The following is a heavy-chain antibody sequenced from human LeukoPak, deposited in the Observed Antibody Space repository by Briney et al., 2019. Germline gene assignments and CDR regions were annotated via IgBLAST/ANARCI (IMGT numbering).Heavy chain of an antibody. Sequence: GGSLRLSCAASGFTFSSYGMHWVRQAPGKGLEWVAVISYDGSNKYYADSVKGRFTISRDNSKNTLYLQMNSLRAEDTAVYYCARGGDDSAYRPFDYWGQGVLVIVSS. J-gene: IGHJ4*02. CDR2: ISYDGSNK. CDR3: ARGGDDSAYRPFDY. D-gene: IGHD5-12*01. CDR1: GFTFSSYG. V-gene: IGHV3-30*03.